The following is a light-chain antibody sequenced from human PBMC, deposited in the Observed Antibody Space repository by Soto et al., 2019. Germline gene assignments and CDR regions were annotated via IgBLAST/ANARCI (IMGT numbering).Light chain of an antibody. CDR3: QQYGSSPTT. J-gene: IGKJ5*01. Sequence: EIVLTQSPGTLSLSPGERATLSCRASQIVSSSYLAWYQQKPGQAPRLLIYGASSRATGIPDRFSGSGSATDFTLTISRLEPEDFAVYYCQQYGSSPTTFGQGTRLEIK. CDR2: GAS. V-gene: IGKV3-20*01. CDR1: QIVSSSY.